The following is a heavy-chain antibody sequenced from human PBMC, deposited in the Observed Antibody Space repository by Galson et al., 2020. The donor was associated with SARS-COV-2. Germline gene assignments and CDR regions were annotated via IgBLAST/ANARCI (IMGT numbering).Heavy chain of an antibody. J-gene: IGHJ4*02. V-gene: IGHV3-21*01. Sequence: GGSLRLSCAASGFTFSDCSMNWVRQAPGKGLEWVSSISSSSGHIYYADAVKGRFTISRDNAKNSLYLQMNSLRAEDTAVYYCARDSWAGANFDYWGQGTLVTVSS. D-gene: IGHD6-19*01. CDR3: ARDSWAGANFDY. CDR2: ISSSSGHI. CDR1: GFTFSDCS.